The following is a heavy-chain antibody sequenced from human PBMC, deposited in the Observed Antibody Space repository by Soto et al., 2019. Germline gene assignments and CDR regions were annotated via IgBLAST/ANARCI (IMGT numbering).Heavy chain of an antibody. CDR3: ARLLTEGATFREDAFDI. D-gene: IGHD1-26*01. CDR1: RYTFTSHG. V-gene: IGHV1-18*01. Sequence: QVELMQSGGEVKRPGASVKVSCKSSRYTFTSHGISWVRQAPGQGLEWMGWISTFNGKTDSAQKFQGRVTMTADTRTKTAYMEIRCLRSDDAAVYYCARLLTEGATFREDAFDIWGQGTKVTVSS. J-gene: IGHJ3*02. CDR2: ISTFNGKT.